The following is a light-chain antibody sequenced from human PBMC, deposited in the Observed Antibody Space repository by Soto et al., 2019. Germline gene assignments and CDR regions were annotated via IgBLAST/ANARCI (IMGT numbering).Light chain of an antibody. CDR1: SSDVGGYKY. CDR3: SSYTSDNRDYV. Sequence: ALTQPASVSGSPGQSITISCTGTSSDVGGYKYVSWHQLHPGKAPKLIIYEVSNRPPGISTRFSGSKSASTASLTISGLQAEDEAHYYCSSYTSDNRDYVFGTGTKVTVL. CDR2: EVS. J-gene: IGLJ1*01. V-gene: IGLV2-14*01.